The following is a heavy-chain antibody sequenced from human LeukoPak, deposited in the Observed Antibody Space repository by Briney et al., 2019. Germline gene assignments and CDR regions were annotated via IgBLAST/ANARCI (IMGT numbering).Heavy chain of an antibody. V-gene: IGHV3-23*01. CDR1: GFTFSSYA. CDR3: ARRIQLWSRPFDY. CDR2: ISGSGGST. Sequence: PGGSLRLSCAASGFTFSSYAMSWVRQAPGKGLEWVSAISGSGGSTYYADSVKGRFTISRDNSKNTLYLQMNSLRAEDTAVCYCARRIQLWSRPFDYWGQGTLVTVSS. D-gene: IGHD5-18*01. J-gene: IGHJ4*02.